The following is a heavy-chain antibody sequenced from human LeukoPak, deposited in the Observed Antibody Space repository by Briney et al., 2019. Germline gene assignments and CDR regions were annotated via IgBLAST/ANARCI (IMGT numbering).Heavy chain of an antibody. J-gene: IGHJ5*02. CDR3: ARASSAAREGWFDP. V-gene: IGHV4-38-2*02. CDR1: GYSISNGYF. D-gene: IGHD6-6*01. Sequence: PSETLSLTCRVSGYSISNGYFWGWIRQSPGKGLEWVGSIFHTGSTYYNPSLKSRLIISVDTSENQFSLNLTSVTAAATAVYYCARASSAAREGWFDPWGQGTLVTVSS. CDR2: IFHTGST.